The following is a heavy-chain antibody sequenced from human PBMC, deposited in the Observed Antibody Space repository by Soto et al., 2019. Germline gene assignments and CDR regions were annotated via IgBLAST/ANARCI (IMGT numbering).Heavy chain of an antibody. CDR2: ISYDGSNI. CDR3: AKDSGYGLGYNWFDP. Sequence: QVQLVESGGGVIQPGRSLRLSCAASGFTFSSYGMHWVRQAPGKGLEWVAVISYDGSNIYYADSVKGRFTISRDNSKNTLYLQMNSLRAEATAVYYCAKDSGYGLGYNWFDPWGQGTLVTVSS. J-gene: IGHJ5*02. V-gene: IGHV3-30*18. CDR1: GFTFSSYG. D-gene: IGHD5-12*01.